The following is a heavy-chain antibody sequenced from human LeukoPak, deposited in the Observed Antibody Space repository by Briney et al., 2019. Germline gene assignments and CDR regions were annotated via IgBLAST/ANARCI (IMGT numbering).Heavy chain of an antibody. V-gene: IGHV3-48*02. CDR2: ISSSSSTI. CDR3: ARGGPKVSTVTTSPCDY. D-gene: IGHD4-17*01. CDR1: GFTFSSYS. J-gene: IGHJ4*02. Sequence: QPGGSLRLSCAASGFTFSSYSMNWVRQAPGKGLEWVSYISSSSSTIYYADSVKGRFTISRDNAKNSLYLQMNSLRDEDTAVYYCARGGPKVSTVTTSPCDYWGQGTLVTVSS.